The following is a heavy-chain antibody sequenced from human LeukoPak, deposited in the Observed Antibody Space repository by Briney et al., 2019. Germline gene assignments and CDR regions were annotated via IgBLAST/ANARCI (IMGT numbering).Heavy chain of an antibody. CDR3: LGSYHFTF. J-gene: IGHJ4*02. Sequence: GGSLRLSCATSGFTFSSYWMHWVRQAPGKGLAWVSYINPDGSSTNYADSVKGRFTISRDNTKNTVYLQMSSLKAEDTAVYYCLGSYHFTFWGQGTLVTVSS. CDR1: GFTFSSYW. V-gene: IGHV3-74*01. D-gene: IGHD1-26*01. CDR2: INPDGSST.